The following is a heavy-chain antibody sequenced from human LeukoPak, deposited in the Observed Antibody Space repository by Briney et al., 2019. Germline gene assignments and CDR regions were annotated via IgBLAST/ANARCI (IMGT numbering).Heavy chain of an antibody. Sequence: GASVKVSCKASGYTFSSYHIHWVRQAPGQGLEWMGMINPSGGGTNYAQKFQGRVTMTRDMSTTTVYMELSSLRSEDTAVYYCARRKDFAAAGLNYWGQGTLLTVSS. CDR1: GYTFSSYH. CDR3: ARRKDFAAAGLNY. V-gene: IGHV1-46*01. D-gene: IGHD6-25*01. CDR2: INPSGGGT. J-gene: IGHJ4*02.